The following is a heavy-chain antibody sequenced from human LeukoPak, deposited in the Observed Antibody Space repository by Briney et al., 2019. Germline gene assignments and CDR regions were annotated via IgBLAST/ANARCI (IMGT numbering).Heavy chain of an antibody. V-gene: IGHV1-2*02. CDR1: GYTFTDYY. Sequence: ASVKVSCKGSGYTFTDYYIHWVRQAPGQGLEWMGWIIPNSGGAKYAQKFQGRVTMTRDTSISTAYMELSRLRSDDTAVYYCAREASGSWFDPWGQGTLVTVSS. J-gene: IGHJ5*02. CDR2: IIPNSGGA. D-gene: IGHD3-10*01. CDR3: AREASGSWFDP.